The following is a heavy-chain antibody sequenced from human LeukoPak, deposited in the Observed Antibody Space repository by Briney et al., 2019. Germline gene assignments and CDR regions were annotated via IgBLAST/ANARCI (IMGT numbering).Heavy chain of an antibody. D-gene: IGHD1-26*01. J-gene: IGHJ4*02. CDR2: INSDGSST. V-gene: IGHV3-74*01. CDR3: AREPIVGVHFDY. Sequence: PGRSLRLSCAASGFTFSTYWMHWVRQAPGKGLVWVSRINSDGSSTTYADSVKGRFTISRDDAKNTLYLQMNSLRAEDTAVYYCAREPIVGVHFDYWGQGTLLTVSS. CDR1: GFTFSTYW.